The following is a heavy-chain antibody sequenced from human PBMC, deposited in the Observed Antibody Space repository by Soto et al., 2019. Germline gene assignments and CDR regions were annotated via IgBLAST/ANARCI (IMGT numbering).Heavy chain of an antibody. D-gene: IGHD2-21*01. J-gene: IGHJ3*02. Sequence: QITLKESGPTLVKPTQTLTLTCTFSGFSLSTSGVGVGWIRQPPGKALEWLALIYWDDDKRYSPSLKSRLTXTXXTSKNQVVLTMTNMDPVDTATYYCAHRSDLVAFDIWGQGTMVTVSS. CDR1: GFSLSTSGVG. V-gene: IGHV2-5*02. CDR2: IYWDDDK. CDR3: AHRSDLVAFDI.